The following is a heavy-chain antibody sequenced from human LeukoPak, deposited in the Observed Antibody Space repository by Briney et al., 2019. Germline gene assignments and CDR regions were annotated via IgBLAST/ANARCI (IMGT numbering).Heavy chain of an antibody. V-gene: IGHV3-21*05. D-gene: IGHD1-1*01. CDR3: ARDSNPPQLIDY. Sequence: GGSLRLSCAASGFSFTIYAMNWVRQAPGTGLEWIAYIASGATDILYADSVKGRFTISRDDAKSSLFLQITSLSAGATAVYYCARDSNPPQLIDYWGQGNQVTVSA. CDR1: GFSFTIYA. CDR2: IASGATDI. J-gene: IGHJ4*02.